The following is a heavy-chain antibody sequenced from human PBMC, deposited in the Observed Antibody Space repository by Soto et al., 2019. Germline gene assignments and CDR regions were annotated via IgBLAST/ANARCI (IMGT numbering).Heavy chain of an antibody. V-gene: IGHV1-18*04. Sequence: QVQLVQSGPEVKKPGASVRVSCMTSGYAFTSYGVNWVRQAPGQGLEWMGWIAPHSGRTTYLPKFQGRVTITADASPNPAYMELGSLSSDDTGIYFCARAATGSYHSAYWGQGTVVTVSS. CDR1: GYAFTSYG. CDR3: ARAATGSYHSAY. D-gene: IGHD3-10*01. J-gene: IGHJ4*02. CDR2: IAPHSGRT.